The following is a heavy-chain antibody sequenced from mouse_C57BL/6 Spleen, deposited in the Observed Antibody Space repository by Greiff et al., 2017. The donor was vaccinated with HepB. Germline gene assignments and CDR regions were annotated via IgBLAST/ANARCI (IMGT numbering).Heavy chain of an antibody. Sequence: SGAELVRPGASVTLSCKASGYTFTDYEMHWVKQTPVHGLEWIGAIDPETGGTAYNQKFKGKAILTADKSSSTAYMELRSLTSEDSAVYYCTRELTRAWFAYWGQGTLVTVSA. V-gene: IGHV1-15*01. CDR2: IDPETGGT. D-gene: IGHD1-3*01. CDR1: GYTFTDYE. CDR3: TRELTRAWFAY. J-gene: IGHJ3*01.